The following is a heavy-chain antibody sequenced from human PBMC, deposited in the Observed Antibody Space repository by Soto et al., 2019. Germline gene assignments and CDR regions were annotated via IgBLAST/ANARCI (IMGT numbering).Heavy chain of an antibody. V-gene: IGHV1-2*04. CDR2: INPNSGGT. Sequence: ASVKVSCKASGYTFTGYYMHWVRQAPGQGLEWMGWINPNSGGTNYAQKFQGWVTMTRDTSISTAYMELSRLRSDDTAVYYCARDTGIVLVPAINYGMDVWGQGTTGTVS. J-gene: IGHJ6*02. CDR1: GYTFTGYY. D-gene: IGHD2-2*01. CDR3: ARDTGIVLVPAINYGMDV.